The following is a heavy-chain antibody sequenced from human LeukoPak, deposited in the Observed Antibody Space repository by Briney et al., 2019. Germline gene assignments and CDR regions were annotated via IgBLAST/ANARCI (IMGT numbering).Heavy chain of an antibody. CDR2: IYYSGST. Sequence: PSETLSLTCTVSGGSISSSSYYWGWIRQPPGKGLEWIGSIYYSGSTNYNPSLKSRVTISVDTSKNQFSLKLSSVTAADTAVYYCARDPPVREWYFDLWGRGTLVTVSS. CDR1: GGSISSSSYY. D-gene: IGHD3-10*01. CDR3: ARDPPVREWYFDL. V-gene: IGHV4-39*07. J-gene: IGHJ2*01.